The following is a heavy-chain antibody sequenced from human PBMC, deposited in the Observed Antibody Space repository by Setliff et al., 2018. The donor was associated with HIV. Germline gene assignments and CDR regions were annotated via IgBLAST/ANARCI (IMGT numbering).Heavy chain of an antibody. CDR1: GGSISSGAYY. V-gene: IGHV4-31*03. J-gene: IGHJ2*01. D-gene: IGHD3-9*01. CDR2: IYYSGST. Sequence: SETLSLTCTVSGGSISSGAYYWSWIRQHPVKGLGWIGYIYYSGSTYYNPSLKSRVTISTDTSKNELSLKLRSVTAADTAVYYCARGPVGGDIFTGYDYWYFDLWGRGTLVTVSS. CDR3: ARGPVGGDIFTGYDYWYFDL.